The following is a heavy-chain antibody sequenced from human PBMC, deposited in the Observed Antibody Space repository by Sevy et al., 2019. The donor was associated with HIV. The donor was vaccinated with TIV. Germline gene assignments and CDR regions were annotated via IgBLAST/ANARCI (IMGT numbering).Heavy chain of an antibody. CDR3: ARAAAGAYDAFDI. V-gene: IGHV1-8*03. J-gene: IGHJ3*02. Sequence: ASVKASCKASGYTFSVYDINWVRQVTGQGLEWMGWLNPSSSNTGYAENFQGRVTFTMDSSTSTGYMEMSSLRSEDTAVYYCARAAAGAYDAFDIWGQGTLVTVSS. CDR1: GYTFSVYD. D-gene: IGHD6-13*01. CDR2: LNPSSSNT.